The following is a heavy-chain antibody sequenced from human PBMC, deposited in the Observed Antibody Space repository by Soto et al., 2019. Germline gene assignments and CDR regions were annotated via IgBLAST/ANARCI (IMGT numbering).Heavy chain of an antibody. D-gene: IGHD6-19*01. Sequence: GGSLRLSCAASGFTFSSYSMNWVRQAPGKGLEWVSSISSSSSYIYYAGSVKGRFTISRDNAKNSLYLQMNSLRAEDTAVYYCARVIAVANFDYWGQGTLVTVSS. CDR2: ISSSSSYI. CDR1: GFTFSSYS. V-gene: IGHV3-21*01. J-gene: IGHJ4*02. CDR3: ARVIAVANFDY.